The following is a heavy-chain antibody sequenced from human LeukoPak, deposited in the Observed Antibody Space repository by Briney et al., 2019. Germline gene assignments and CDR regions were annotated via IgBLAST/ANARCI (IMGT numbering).Heavy chain of an antibody. CDR3: ARPGGPYDSSGYYYY. V-gene: IGHV5-51*01. J-gene: IGHJ4*02. CDR1: GYSFTSYW. CDR2: IYPGDSDT. Sequence: GESLKISCKGSGYSFTSYWIGWVRQMPGKGLEWMGIIYPGDSDTRYSPSFQGQVTISADKSISTAYLQWSSLKASDTAMYYCARPGGPYDSSGYYYYWGQGTLVTVSS. D-gene: IGHD3-22*01.